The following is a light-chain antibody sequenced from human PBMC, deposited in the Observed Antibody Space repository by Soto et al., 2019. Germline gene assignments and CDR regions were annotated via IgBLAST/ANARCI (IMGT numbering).Light chain of an antibody. J-gene: IGLJ3*02. CDR1: SSDVGGYNF. CDR3: CSYAGSYTLWV. Sequence: QSALTQPRSVSGSPGQSVAISCTGTSSDVGGYNFVSWYQQHPGKAPKLIIYDVSKRPSGVPDRFSGSKSGNTASLTLSGLQAEDEADYYCCSYAGSYTLWVFGGGTKLT. CDR2: DVS. V-gene: IGLV2-11*01.